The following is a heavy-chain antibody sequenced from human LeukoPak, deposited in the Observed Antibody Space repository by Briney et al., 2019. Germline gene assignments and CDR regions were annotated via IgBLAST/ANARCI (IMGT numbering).Heavy chain of an antibody. CDR2: IKQDGSEK. V-gene: IGHV3-7*03. D-gene: IGHD6-13*01. CDR3: ARDAIAAAGGNWFDP. J-gene: IGHJ5*02. Sequence: GGSLRLSCAASGFTFSSYWMSWVRQALGKGLEWVANIKQDGSEKYYVDSVKGRFTISRDNAKNSLYLQMNSLRAEDTAVYYCARDAIAAAGGNWFDPWGQGTLVTVSS. CDR1: GFTFSSYW.